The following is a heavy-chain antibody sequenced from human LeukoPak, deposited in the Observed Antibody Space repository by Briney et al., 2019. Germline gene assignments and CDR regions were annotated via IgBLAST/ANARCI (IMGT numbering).Heavy chain of an antibody. CDR2: IWYDGSNK. J-gene: IGHJ4*02. CDR1: GFTFSNYG. Sequence: GGSLRLSCAASGFTFSNYGMHWVRQAPGKGLEWVAVIWYDGSNKYYADSVKGRFTISRDNSKNMLYLQVNSLRGEDTAVYYCARASSSSWVTFDYWGQGTLVTVSS. CDR3: ARASSSSWVTFDY. V-gene: IGHV3-33*01. D-gene: IGHD6-13*01.